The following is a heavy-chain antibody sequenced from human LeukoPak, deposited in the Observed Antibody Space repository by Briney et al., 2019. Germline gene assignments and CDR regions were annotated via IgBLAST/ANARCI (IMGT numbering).Heavy chain of an antibody. J-gene: IGHJ4*02. D-gene: IGHD3-10*01. CDR3: ARDFPMAYYYGSGPGYYFDY. V-gene: IGHV1-8*02. CDR1: GYTFTSYD. CDR2: MNPNSGST. Sequence: ASVKVSCKASGYTFTSYDINWVRQATGQGLEWMGWMNPNSGSTSYAQKFQGRVTMTRDMSTSTVYMELSSLRSEDTAVYYCARDFPMAYYYGSGPGYYFDYWGQGTLVTVSS.